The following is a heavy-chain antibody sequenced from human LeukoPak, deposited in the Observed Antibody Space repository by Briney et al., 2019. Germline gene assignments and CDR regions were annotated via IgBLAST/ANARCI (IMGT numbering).Heavy chain of an antibody. V-gene: IGHV3-21*01. Sequence: GGSLRLSCAASGFTFSSYSMNWVRQAPGKGLEWVSSISGDSRYIYYADSVKGRFTISRDNAKSSLYLQMNSLRAEDTAVYYCARFRLSNYDTLTGYYYYFDYWGQGTLVTVSP. CDR1: GFTFSSYS. CDR3: ARFRLSNYDTLTGYYYYFDY. D-gene: IGHD3-9*01. J-gene: IGHJ4*02. CDR2: ISGDSRYI.